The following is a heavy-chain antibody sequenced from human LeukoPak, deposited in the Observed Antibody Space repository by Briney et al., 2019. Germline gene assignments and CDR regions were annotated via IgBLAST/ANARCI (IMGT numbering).Heavy chain of an antibody. D-gene: IGHD6-13*01. CDR2: ISGSGGST. Sequence: GGSLRLSCAASGFTFSSYAMSWVRQAPGKGLEWVSAISGSGGSTYYADSVKGRFTISRDNAKNSLYLQMNSLRAEDTAVYYCARGGSPPRDYWGQGTLVTVPS. J-gene: IGHJ4*02. CDR3: ARGGSPPRDY. V-gene: IGHV3-23*01. CDR1: GFTFSSYA.